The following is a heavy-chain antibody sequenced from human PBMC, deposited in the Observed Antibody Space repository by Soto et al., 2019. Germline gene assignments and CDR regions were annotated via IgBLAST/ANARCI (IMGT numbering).Heavy chain of an antibody. D-gene: IGHD2-21*02. J-gene: IGHJ4*02. CDR1: GFTFSRYV. CDR2: ISGSGGST. Sequence: EVQLLESGGGLVQPGGSLRLSCAASGFTFSRYVMSWVRQAPGKGLEWVSAISGSGGSTYYADSVKGRFTISRDNSKNTLYLQMNSLRAEDTAVYYCANLAEVTTPPDYWGQGTLVTVSS. CDR3: ANLAEVTTPPDY. V-gene: IGHV3-23*01.